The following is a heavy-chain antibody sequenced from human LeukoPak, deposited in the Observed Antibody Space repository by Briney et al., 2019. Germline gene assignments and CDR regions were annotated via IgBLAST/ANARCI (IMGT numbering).Heavy chain of an antibody. Sequence: GGSLRLSCAASGFTFSSYAMNWVRQAPGKGLEWVSVISGSGGRIYYADSVKGRFTISRGNSNNTLYLQMNSLRAEDTAVYYCAKGLGTYYYYGMDVWGQGTTVTVSS. J-gene: IGHJ6*02. CDR1: GFTFSSYA. V-gene: IGHV3-23*01. CDR2: ISGSGGRI. CDR3: AKGLGTYYYYGMDV.